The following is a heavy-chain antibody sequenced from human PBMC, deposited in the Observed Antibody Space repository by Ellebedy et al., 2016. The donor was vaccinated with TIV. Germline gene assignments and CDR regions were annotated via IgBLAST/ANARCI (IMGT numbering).Heavy chain of an antibody. CDR3: ARGGYQLLAYYYYGMDV. V-gene: IGHV4-34*01. CDR2: INHSGSN. J-gene: IGHJ6*02. D-gene: IGHD2-2*01. CDR1: GGSFSGYY. Sequence: SETLTLTXAVYGGSFSGYYWSWIRQPPGKGLEWMAEINHSGSNNYNPSLKSRVTISVDTSKNQFSLKLSSVTAADTAVYYCARGGYQLLAYYYYGMDVWGQGTTVTVSS.